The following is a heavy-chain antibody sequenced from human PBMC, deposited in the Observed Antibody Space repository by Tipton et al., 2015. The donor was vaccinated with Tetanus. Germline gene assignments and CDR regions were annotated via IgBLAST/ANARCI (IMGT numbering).Heavy chain of an antibody. D-gene: IGHD3/OR15-3a*01. J-gene: IGHJ3*02. Sequence: SIYYTGSTYYNPSLKSRVTISEDTSKNQSSLKLSSVIAADTAMYYCARWTASGKGAFDIWGQGAMVTVSS. CDR2: IYYTGST. CDR3: ARWTASGKGAFDI. V-gene: IGHV4-39*01.